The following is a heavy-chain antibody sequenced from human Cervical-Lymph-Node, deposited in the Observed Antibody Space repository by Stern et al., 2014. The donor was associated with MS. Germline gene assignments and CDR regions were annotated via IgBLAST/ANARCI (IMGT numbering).Heavy chain of an antibody. D-gene: IGHD1-7*01. Sequence: QDQLVQSGGGVVQPGRSLRLSCAASGFTFSNYGMHWVRQAPGKGLEWLAVIWYDGNKKYYADSVKGRFPISRDNSKNTLFLQMSSLTAEDTALYYCARGNWNYEGMGYWGQGPLVTVSS. CDR2: IWYDGNKK. V-gene: IGHV3-33*01. J-gene: IGHJ4*02. CDR1: GFTFSNYG. CDR3: ARGNWNYEGMGY.